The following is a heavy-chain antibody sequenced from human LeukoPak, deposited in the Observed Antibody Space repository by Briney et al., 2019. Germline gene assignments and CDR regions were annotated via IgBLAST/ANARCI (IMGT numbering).Heavy chain of an antibody. CDR3: ARESRQQLATDY. J-gene: IGHJ4*02. V-gene: IGHV1-69*04. CDR2: IIPILGIA. D-gene: IGHD6-13*01. CDR1: GGTFSSYA. Sequence: ASVKVSCKASGGTFSSYAISWVRQAPGQGLEWMGRIIPILGIANYAQKFQGRVTITADKSTSTAYMELSSLRSEDTAVCYCARESRQQLATDYWGQGTLVTVSS.